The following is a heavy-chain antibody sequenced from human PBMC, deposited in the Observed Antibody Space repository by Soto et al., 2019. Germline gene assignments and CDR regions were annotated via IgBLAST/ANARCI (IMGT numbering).Heavy chain of an antibody. V-gene: IGHV1-2*04. Sequence: ASVKVSCKASGYTFTGYYMHWVRQAPGQGLEWMGWIDHHSGGKNYAQKFQDWVTMTTDTSTSTAYMELRRLRSEDTAVYYCAADLIVAAINFDYWGQGTMVTVSP. CDR2: IDHHSGGK. CDR1: GYTFTGYY. D-gene: IGHD1-26*01. CDR3: AADLIVAAINFDY. J-gene: IGHJ4*02.